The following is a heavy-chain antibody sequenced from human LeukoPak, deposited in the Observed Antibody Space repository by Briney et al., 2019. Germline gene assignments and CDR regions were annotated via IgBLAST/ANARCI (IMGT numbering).Heavy chain of an antibody. CDR3: ARHYDSNWYFDL. CDR2: IYYSGST. J-gene: IGHJ2*01. Sequence: SETLSLTCTVSGGSISSSSYYWGWIRQPPGKGLEWIGSIYYSGSTYYNPSLKSRVTISVDTSKNQFSLKLSSVTAADTAVYYCARHYDSNWYFDLWGRGTLVTVSS. D-gene: IGHD3-3*01. V-gene: IGHV4-39*01. CDR1: GGSISSSSYY.